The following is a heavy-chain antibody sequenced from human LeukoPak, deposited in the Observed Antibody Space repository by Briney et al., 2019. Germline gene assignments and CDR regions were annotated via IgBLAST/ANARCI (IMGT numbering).Heavy chain of an antibody. D-gene: IGHD3-22*01. CDR3: ARRLSGYYYDSSGYYSPFDY. V-gene: IGHV3-21*01. CDR2: ISSSSSYI. Sequence: GGSLRLSCAASGFTFSSYSMNWVRQAPGKGLEWVSSISSSSSYIYYADSVKGRFTISRDNAKNSLYLQMNSLRAEDTAVYYCARRLSGYYYDSSGYYSPFDYWGQGTLVTVSP. J-gene: IGHJ4*02. CDR1: GFTFSSYS.